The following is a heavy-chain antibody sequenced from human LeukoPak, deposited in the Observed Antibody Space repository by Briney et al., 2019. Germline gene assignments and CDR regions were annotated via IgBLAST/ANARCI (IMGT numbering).Heavy chain of an antibody. D-gene: IGHD3-22*01. J-gene: IGHJ3*02. CDR2: ITGSTSRI. CDR3: ARDFYDGSGTTDAFDI. Sequence: GGSLRLSCAASGFTFSNYSMNWVRQAPGKGLEWVSSITGSTSRIYYYADSVRGRFTIYRDNAKSALYLQMNSLRAEDTAIYYCARDFYDGSGTTDAFDIWGQGTMVTVSS. CDR1: GFTFSNYS. V-gene: IGHV3-21*01.